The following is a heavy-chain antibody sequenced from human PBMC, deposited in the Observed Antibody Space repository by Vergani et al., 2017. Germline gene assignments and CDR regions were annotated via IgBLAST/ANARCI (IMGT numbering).Heavy chain of an antibody. V-gene: IGHV2-26*01. CDR1: GFSLSNARMG. CDR2: IFSNDKK. D-gene: IGHD3-3*01. J-gene: IGHJ6*02. CDR3: ARIHVTWADFXSGPNYYYYYGMDV. Sequence: QITLKESGPTLLKPTQTLTLTCTVSGFSLSNARMGVSWIRQPQGKALEWLAHIFSNDKKSYSTSLKSRHTISKDTSKSQVVLTMTNMDPVDTATYYCARIHVTWADFXSGPNYYYYYGMDVWGQGTTVTVSS.